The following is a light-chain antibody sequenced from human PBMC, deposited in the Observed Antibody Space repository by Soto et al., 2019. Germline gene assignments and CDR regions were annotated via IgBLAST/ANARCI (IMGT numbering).Light chain of an antibody. CDR1: QSVSDMY. CDR3: QHYGTSAL. Sequence: EIVLTQSPGTLSLSIGERATLSCRASQSVSDMYLAWYQHKPGQAPRLLIYASNRATGIPDRFSGSGSGTDFTLTINRLEPEDFAVYYCQHYGTSALFGPGTKVEIK. V-gene: IGKV3-20*01. J-gene: IGKJ3*01. CDR2: AS.